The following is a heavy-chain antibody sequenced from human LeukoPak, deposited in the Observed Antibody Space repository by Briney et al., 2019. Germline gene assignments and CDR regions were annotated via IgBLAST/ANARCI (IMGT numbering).Heavy chain of an antibody. V-gene: IGHV1-46*01. CDR3: ARDHYYDSSGYLFDY. D-gene: IGHD3-22*01. CDR2: INPSGGST. Sequence: ASVKVSCKASGYTFTSYYMHWVRLAPGQGLEWMGIINPSGGSTSYAQKFQGRVTMTRDTSTSTVYMELSSLRSEDTAVYYCARDHYYDSSGYLFDYWGQGTLVTVSS. J-gene: IGHJ4*02. CDR1: GYTFTSYY.